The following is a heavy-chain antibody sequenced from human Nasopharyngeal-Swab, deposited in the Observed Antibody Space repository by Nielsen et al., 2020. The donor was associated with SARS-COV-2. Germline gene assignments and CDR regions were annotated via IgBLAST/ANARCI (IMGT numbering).Heavy chain of an antibody. D-gene: IGHD5-24*01. CDR3: ARDRGEMATIGGYYYYYGMDV. CDR2: FYSGGST. J-gene: IGHJ6*02. CDR1: WFNVSSNY. Sequence: GESPKTPRAASWFNVSSNYMSLVRQAPGKGLEWVLVFYSGGSTYYADSVKGRFTIPRDNSKNTLYLQMNSLRAEDTAVYYCARDRGEMATIGGYYYYYGMDVWDQGTTVTVSS. V-gene: IGHV3-53*01.